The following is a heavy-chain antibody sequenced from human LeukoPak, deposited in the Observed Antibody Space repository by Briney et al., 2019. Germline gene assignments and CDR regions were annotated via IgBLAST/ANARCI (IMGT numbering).Heavy chain of an antibody. D-gene: IGHD6-13*01. V-gene: IGHV4-59*01. CDR1: GGSISSYY. J-gene: IGHJ4*02. CDR3: ARGWGKQQLVLGY. Sequence: PSETLSLTCTVSGGSISSYYWSWIRQPPGKGLEWIGYIYYSGSTNYNPSLRSRVTISVDTSKNQFSLKLSSVTAADTAVCYCARGWGKQQLVLGYWGQGTLVTVSS. CDR2: IYYSGST.